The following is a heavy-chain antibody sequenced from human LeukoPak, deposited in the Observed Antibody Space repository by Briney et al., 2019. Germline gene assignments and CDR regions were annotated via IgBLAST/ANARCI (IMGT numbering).Heavy chain of an antibody. J-gene: IGHJ4*02. D-gene: IGHD3-10*01. V-gene: IGHV4-31*03. CDR3: ARLNYCDSGSLTYSFDY. Sequence: SQTLSLTCTVSGTSISSSTYYYWSWIRQHPGEAPEWMGYIYYLDATYYNPSLKSRVSISVAASENQFSLKLTSVTAADTAVYYCARLNYCDSGSLTYSFDYWGQGTLVTVSS. CDR2: IYYLDAT. CDR1: GTSISSSTYYY.